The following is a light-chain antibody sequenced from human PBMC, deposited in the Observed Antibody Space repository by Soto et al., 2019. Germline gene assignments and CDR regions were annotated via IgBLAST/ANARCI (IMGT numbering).Light chain of an antibody. V-gene: IGKV1-5*01. CDR3: QQYNSYLLT. CDR2: DAS. CDR1: QSISSW. J-gene: IGKJ4*01. Sequence: DIQMTQSPSTLSASVGDRLTITCRDSQSISSWLAWYQQTPGKAPKLLIYDASSLESGVPSRFSCSGAGTECTRTISSLQPDDVATYYCQQYNSYLLTFGGGTKVDIK.